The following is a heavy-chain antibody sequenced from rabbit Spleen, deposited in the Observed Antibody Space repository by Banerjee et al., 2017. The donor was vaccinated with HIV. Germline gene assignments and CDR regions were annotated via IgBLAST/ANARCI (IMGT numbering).Heavy chain of an antibody. J-gene: IGHJ4*01. CDR3: ARDLAGAIGWNFNL. D-gene: IGHD4-1*01. V-gene: IGHV1S40*01. CDR2: INSFSGRP. Sequence: QSLEESGGGLVQPEGSLALTCKASGFTISSSYYMCWVRQAPGKGLEWIASINSFSGRPVYATWAKGRFTVSKASWTTVTLQMTSLTAADTASYFCARDLAGAIGWNFNLWGPGTLVTVS. CDR1: GFTISSSYY.